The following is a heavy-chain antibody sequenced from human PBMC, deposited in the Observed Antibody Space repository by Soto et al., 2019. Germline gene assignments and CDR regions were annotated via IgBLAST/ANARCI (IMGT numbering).Heavy chain of an antibody. CDR3: AKAALKSITMVRGVIDY. D-gene: IGHD3-10*01. CDR1: GFTFSSYA. V-gene: IGHV3-23*01. Sequence: GGSLRLSCAASGFTFSSYAMSWVRQAPGKGLEWVSAISGSGGSTYYADSVKGRFTISRDNSKNTLYLQMNSLRAEDTAVYYCAKAALKSITMVRGVIDYWGQGTLVTVSS. CDR2: ISGSGGST. J-gene: IGHJ4*02.